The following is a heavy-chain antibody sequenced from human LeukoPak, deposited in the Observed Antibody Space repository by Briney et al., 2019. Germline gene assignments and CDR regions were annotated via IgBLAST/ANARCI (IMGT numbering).Heavy chain of an antibody. J-gene: IGHJ6*03. CDR3: ARESIAARFNYYYYYYMDV. CDR2: IKQDGSEK. D-gene: IGHD6-6*01. Sequence: GGSLRLSCAASGFTFSSYWMSWARQAPGKGLEWVANIKQDGSEKYYVGSVKGRFTISRDNAKSSLYLQMNSLRAEDTALYHCARESIAARFNYYYYYYMDVWGKGTTVTVSS. CDR1: GFTFSSYW. V-gene: IGHV3-7*03.